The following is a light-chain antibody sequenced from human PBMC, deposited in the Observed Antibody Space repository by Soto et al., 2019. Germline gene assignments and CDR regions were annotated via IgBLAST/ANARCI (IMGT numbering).Light chain of an antibody. CDR1: SSNIGAGYD. Sequence: QSALTQPPSVSGAPGQRVTISCTGSSSNIGAGYDVHWYQQLPGTAPKLLIYHNSNRPSGVPDRFSGSKSGTSASLAITGLQAEDEADYYCQSYDSSLSGSRVFGTGTQGHRP. CDR3: QSYDSSLSGSRV. V-gene: IGLV1-40*01. J-gene: IGLJ1*01. CDR2: HNS.